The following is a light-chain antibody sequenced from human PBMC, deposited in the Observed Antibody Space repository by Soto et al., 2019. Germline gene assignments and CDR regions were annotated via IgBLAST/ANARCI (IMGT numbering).Light chain of an antibody. V-gene: IGKV3-11*01. CDR3: QQRSNWPLT. Sequence: EIVLTQSPATLFLSPGERATLSCRASQSVSSYLAWYQQKPGQAPRLLIYDASNRATGIPARFSGSGSGTDFTLIISSLEPEDFAVYYCQQRSNWPLTCGPGTKVDIK. CDR2: DAS. J-gene: IGKJ3*01. CDR1: QSVSSY.